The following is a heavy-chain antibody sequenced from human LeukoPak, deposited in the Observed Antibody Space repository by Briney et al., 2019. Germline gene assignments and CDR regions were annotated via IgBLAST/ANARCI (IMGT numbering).Heavy chain of an antibody. CDR2: INPNSGGT. CDR3: ARDYEYSSLGGGP. J-gene: IGHJ5*02. Sequence: ASVKVSCKASGYTFTGYYMHWVRQAPGQGLEWMGWINPNSGGTNYAQKFQGRVTMTRDTSISTAYMELSRLRSDDTAVYYCARDYEYSSLGGGPWGQGTLVTVSS. CDR1: GYTFTGYY. V-gene: IGHV1-2*02. D-gene: IGHD6-6*01.